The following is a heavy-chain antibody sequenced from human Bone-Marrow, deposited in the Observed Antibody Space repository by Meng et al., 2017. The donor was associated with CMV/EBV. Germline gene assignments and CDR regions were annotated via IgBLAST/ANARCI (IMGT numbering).Heavy chain of an antibody. Sequence: SETLSLTCTVSGGSISSSSYYWGWIRQPPGKGLEWIGSIYYSGSTYYNPSLKSRVTISVDTSKNQFSLKLSSVTPADTAVYYCARGPDVVVGNYYYYYGKDVWGQGTTVTVSS. J-gene: IGHJ6*02. CDR1: GGSISSSSYY. V-gene: IGHV4-39*07. D-gene: IGHD2-2*01. CDR3: ARGPDVVVGNYYYYYGKDV. CDR2: IYYSGST.